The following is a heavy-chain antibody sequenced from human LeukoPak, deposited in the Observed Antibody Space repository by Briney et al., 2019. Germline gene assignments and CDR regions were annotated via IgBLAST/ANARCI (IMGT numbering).Heavy chain of an antibody. V-gene: IGHV1-69*06. CDR2: IIPIFGTA. CDR1: GVTFSSYA. D-gene: IGHD5/OR15-5a*01. J-gene: IGHJ4*02. CDR3: ARSYVYDSYYFDY. Sequence: SVKVSCKASGVTFSSYAISWVRHAPGQGLEWMGGIIPIFGTANYAQKFQGRVTITADKSTSTAYMELSSLRSEDTAVYYCARSYVYDSYYFDYWGQGTLVTVSS.